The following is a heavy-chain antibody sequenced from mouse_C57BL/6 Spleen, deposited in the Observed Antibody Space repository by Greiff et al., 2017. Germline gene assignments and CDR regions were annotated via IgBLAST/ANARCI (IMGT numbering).Heavy chain of an antibody. D-gene: IGHD3-2*02. CDR2: IYPRSGNT. CDR3: AREHSSGYPPYAMDY. J-gene: IGHJ4*01. V-gene: IGHV1-81*01. CDR1: GYTFTSYG. Sequence: VMLVESGAELARPGASVKLSCKASGYTFTSYGISWVKQRTGQGLEWIGEIYPRSGNTYYNEKFKGKATLTADKSSSTAYMELRSLTSEDSAVYFCAREHSSGYPPYAMDYWGQGTSVTVSS.